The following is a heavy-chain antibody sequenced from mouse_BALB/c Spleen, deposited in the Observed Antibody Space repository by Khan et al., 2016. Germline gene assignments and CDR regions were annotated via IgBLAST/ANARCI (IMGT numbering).Heavy chain of an antibody. CDR1: GYTFTSYW. J-gene: IGHJ4*01. CDR2: INPSTGYT. Sequence: QIQLVQVGAELAKPGASVKMSCKASGYTFTSYWMHWVKQRPGQGLEWIGYINPSTGYTEYNQKFKDKATLTADKSSSKAYMPPSSLSSGDSAVYYCASYYSSSYAIAYWGQGASVTITS. V-gene: IGHV1-7*01. CDR3: ASYYSSSYAIAY. D-gene: IGHD1-1*01.